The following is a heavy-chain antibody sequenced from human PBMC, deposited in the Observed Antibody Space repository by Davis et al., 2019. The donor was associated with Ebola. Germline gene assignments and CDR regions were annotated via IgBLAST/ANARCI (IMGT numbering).Heavy chain of an antibody. CDR1: GFIFRNYV. V-gene: IGHV3-69-1*01. CDR2: FGTGGDT. D-gene: IGHD3-9*01. Sequence: PGGSLRLSCETSGFIFRNYVMSWVRQAPGKGLEWVSTFGTGGDTYYADSVKGRFTISRDNAKNSLFLQMNSLRAEDTAVYFCARDRDPYYDIMIGYSPIDYWGQGTLVTVSS. J-gene: IGHJ4*02. CDR3: ARDRDPYYDIMIGYSPIDY.